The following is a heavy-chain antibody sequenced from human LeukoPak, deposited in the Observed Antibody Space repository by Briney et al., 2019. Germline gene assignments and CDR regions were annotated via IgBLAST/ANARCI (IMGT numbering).Heavy chain of an antibody. CDR3: AGDQTGGDY. D-gene: IGHD2-8*02. CDR2: IYYSGIT. Sequence: KPSETLSLTCTVSGGSISSGSYYWGWIRQPPGKGLEWIASIYYSGITYYNPSLKSRVTISIDTSKNQFSLKLTSVTAADTAVYYCAGDQTGGDYWGQGTLVTVSS. CDR1: GGSISSGSYY. V-gene: IGHV4-39*07. J-gene: IGHJ4*02.